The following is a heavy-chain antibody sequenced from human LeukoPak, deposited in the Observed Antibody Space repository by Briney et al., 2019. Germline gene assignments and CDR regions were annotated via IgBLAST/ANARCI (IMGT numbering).Heavy chain of an antibody. CDR1: GLTFGSFW. CDR3: ARDFWQQWSNWFDP. V-gene: IGHV3-7*01. D-gene: IGHD6-13*01. J-gene: IGHJ5*02. Sequence: GGSLRLSCAASGLTFGSFWMSWVRQAPGKGLEWVANIKEDGSEKHYVDSVQGRFTISRDNAKNSLYLQMNSLRAEDTAVYYCARDFWQQWSNWFDPWGQGTLVTVSS. CDR2: IKEDGSEK.